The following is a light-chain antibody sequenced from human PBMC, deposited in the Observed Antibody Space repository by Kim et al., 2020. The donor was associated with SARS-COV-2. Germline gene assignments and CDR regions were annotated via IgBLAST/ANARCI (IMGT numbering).Light chain of an antibody. V-gene: IGKV1-17*01. J-gene: IGKJ5*01. CDR3: LQHNTYPVS. CDR2: GAS. Sequence: ASVGDRVTITCRASQNIRDDVCWYLQNPGRAPKRLIYGASSLQSVVPSRFSGSGSRTEFTLSISGLQPEDFATYFCLQHNTYPVSFGQGTRLEIK. CDR1: QNIRDD.